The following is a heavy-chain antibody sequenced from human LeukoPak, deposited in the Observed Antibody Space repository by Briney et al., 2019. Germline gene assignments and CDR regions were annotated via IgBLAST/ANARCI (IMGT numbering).Heavy chain of an antibody. V-gene: IGHV3-73*01. Sequence: GGSLKLSCAASGFTFSGSAMHWVRQASGKGLEWVGRIRSKANSYATAYAASVKGRFTISRDDSKNTAYLQMNSLKTEDTAVYYCTRDGPYFDSSGYHYMNYWGQGTLVTVSS. J-gene: IGHJ4*02. CDR2: IRSKANSYAT. CDR1: GFTFSGSA. CDR3: TRDGPYFDSSGYHYMNY. D-gene: IGHD3-22*01.